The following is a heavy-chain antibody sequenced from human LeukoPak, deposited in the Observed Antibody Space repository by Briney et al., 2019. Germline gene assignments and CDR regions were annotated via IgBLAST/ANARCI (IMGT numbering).Heavy chain of an antibody. D-gene: IGHD2-8*02. J-gene: IGHJ3*02. CDR2: IYTRGST. Sequence: SETLSLTCTVSGTSFSSYYWSWIRQPAGRGLEWIGRIYTRGSTNYKPSLQSRVSMSVGSSKSQFSLRLTSVTAADTAIYYCARGRYCSATTCSGGDAFDIWGQGTVVTVSS. CDR1: GTSFSSYY. V-gene: IGHV4-4*07. CDR3: ARGRYCSATTCSGGDAFDI.